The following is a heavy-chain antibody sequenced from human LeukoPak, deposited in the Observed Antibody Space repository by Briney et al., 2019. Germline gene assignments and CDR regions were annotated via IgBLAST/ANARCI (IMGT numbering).Heavy chain of an antibody. CDR1: GFTFSSYA. D-gene: IGHD3-3*01. Sequence: GGSLRLSCAASGFTFSSYAMHWVRQAPGKGLEWVAVISYDGSNKYYADSVKGRFTISRDNPKNTLYLQMNSLRAEDTAVYYCARKSWSGFYLFDYWGQGILVTVSS. CDR3: ARKSWSGFYLFDY. V-gene: IGHV3-30-3*01. J-gene: IGHJ4*02. CDR2: ISYDGSNK.